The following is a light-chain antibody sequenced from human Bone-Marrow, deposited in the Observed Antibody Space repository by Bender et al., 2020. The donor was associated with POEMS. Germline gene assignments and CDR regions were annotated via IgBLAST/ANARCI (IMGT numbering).Light chain of an antibody. CDR1: ILPRQY. V-gene: IGLV3-25*03. J-gene: IGLJ3*02. CDR2: KDT. CDR3: QSADRSSSM. Sequence: SYELTQPPSVSVSPGQTARITCSADILPRQYAYWYQQRPGQAPVLVIYKDTESPSGIPERFSGSTSGTTVTLTISAVQPEDEADYYCQSADRSSSMFGGGTKLTVL.